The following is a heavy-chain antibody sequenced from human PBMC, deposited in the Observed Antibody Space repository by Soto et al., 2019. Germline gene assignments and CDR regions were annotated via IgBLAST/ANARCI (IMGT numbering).Heavy chain of an antibody. CDR1: GFTFSSYS. D-gene: IGHD3-22*01. CDR3: AKDSDDSSGYYYRLYYYGMDV. CDR2: ISGSGGST. V-gene: IGHV3-23*01. J-gene: IGHJ6*02. Sequence: GGPLRLSCAASGFTFSSYSMSWVRQAPGKGLEWVSAISGSGGSTYYADSVKGRFTISRDNSKNTLYLQMNSLRAEDTAVYYCAKDSDDSSGYYYRLYYYGMDVWGQGTTVTVSS.